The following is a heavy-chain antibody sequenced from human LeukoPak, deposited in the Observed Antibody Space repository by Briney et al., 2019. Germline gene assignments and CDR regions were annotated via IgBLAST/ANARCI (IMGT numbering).Heavy chain of an antibody. J-gene: IGHJ6*02. CDR1: SGSISSYY. D-gene: IGHD3-3*02. CDR3: ARGIQAVYYYYGMDV. Sequence: SETLSLTCTVSSGSISSYYWSWIRQPAGKGLEWIGRIYTSGSTNYNPSLKSRVTISIDMSRNQFSLKLSSLTAADTAVYYCARGIQAVYYYYGMDVWGQGTTVTVSS. CDR2: IYTSGST. V-gene: IGHV4-4*07.